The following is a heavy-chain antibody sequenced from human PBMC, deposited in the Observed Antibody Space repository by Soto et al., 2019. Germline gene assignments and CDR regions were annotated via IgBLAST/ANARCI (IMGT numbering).Heavy chain of an antibody. Sequence: SETLSLTCSVSGGSVSSGSYYWNWIRQPPGKALEWIGYVYYSGSTNYNLSLKSRVTISVDRSKNQFSLMLSSVTAADTAVYYCARLTYYDFWSDHEYRGQGTPVTVSS. D-gene: IGHD3-3*01. CDR1: GGSVSSGSYY. J-gene: IGHJ4*02. CDR3: ARLTYYDFWSDHEY. V-gene: IGHV4-61*01. CDR2: VYYSGST.